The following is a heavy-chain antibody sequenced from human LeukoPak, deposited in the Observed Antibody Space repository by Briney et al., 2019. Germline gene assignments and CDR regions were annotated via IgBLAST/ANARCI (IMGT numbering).Heavy chain of an antibody. D-gene: IGHD5-18*01. CDR2: IDPNTGQT. V-gene: IGHV1-2*02. Sequence: ASVKVSCKASGYTFTAYCIHWVRQAPGQGLEWMGWIDPNTGQTDSAQKFQGRVTVTRDTSINTAYMDLSSLRSDDTAVYYCARVVGQGTAMLSRDFFDYWGQGTLVTVSS. CDR3: ARVVGQGTAMLSRDFFDY. CDR1: GYTFTAYC. J-gene: IGHJ4*02.